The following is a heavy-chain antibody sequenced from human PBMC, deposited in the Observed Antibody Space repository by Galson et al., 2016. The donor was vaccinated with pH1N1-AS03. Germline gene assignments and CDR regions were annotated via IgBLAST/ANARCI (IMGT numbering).Heavy chain of an antibody. D-gene: IGHD5-18*01. Sequence: SLRLSCAASGFTFRTFSIYWVRQAPGKGLEYVSGISDNGINTYYADPVKARFTISRDKSKNTVYLQMSSLRTVDTAVYYCIKEGNRLQSRRSDAFDIWGRGTMFTVSS. CDR3: IKEGNRLQSRRSDAFDI. CDR2: ISDNGINT. CDR1: GFTFRTFS. J-gene: IGHJ3*02. V-gene: IGHV3-64D*06.